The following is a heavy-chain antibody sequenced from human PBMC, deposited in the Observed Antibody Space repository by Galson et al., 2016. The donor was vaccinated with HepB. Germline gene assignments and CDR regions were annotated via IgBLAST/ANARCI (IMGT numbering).Heavy chain of an antibody. CDR2: IYPRYSET. J-gene: IGHJ3*01. CDR3: TKPSQGATFFGGETAFDL. Sequence: QSGAEVKKPGESLKISCEGSGYSFATSYIAWVRQMPGKGLEWMGTIYPRYSETTYSPSFEGQVTISVDTSISTVFLQWGSLKASDTALYYCTKPSQGATFFGGETAFDLWGQGTMVTVSS. D-gene: IGHD2/OR15-2a*01. V-gene: IGHV5-51*01. CDR1: GYSFATSY.